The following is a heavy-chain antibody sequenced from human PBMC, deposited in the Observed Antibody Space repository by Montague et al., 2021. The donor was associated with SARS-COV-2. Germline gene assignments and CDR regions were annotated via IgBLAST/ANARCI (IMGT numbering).Heavy chain of an antibody. V-gene: IGHV4-31*03. Sequence: TLSLTCTVSGGSISSGSYSWSWIRQGPGKSLEWIGNIYYSGSAYYSPSLRSRATLSVDTSKNQFSLNLSSVTAADTAVYYCARVDAASGTPYCDYWGQGTLVTVSS. D-gene: IGHD6-13*01. CDR2: IYYSGSA. CDR1: GGSISSGSYS. J-gene: IGHJ4*02. CDR3: ARVDAASGTPYCDY.